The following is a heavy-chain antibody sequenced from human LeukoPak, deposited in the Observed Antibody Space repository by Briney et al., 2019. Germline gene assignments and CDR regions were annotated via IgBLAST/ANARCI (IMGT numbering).Heavy chain of an antibody. CDR1: GFTFSTYR. CDR3: AKDSLRERIVGSTTRGVNDY. Sequence: PGGSLRLSCAASGFTFSTYRMSWVRQAPGKGLEWVANIKQDGSEKHYVDSVKGRFTISRDNAKNSLYLQMSSLRAEDTAVYYCAKDSLRERIVGSTTRGVNDYWGQGTLVTVSS. J-gene: IGHJ4*02. CDR2: IKQDGSEK. V-gene: IGHV3-7*01. D-gene: IGHD1-26*01.